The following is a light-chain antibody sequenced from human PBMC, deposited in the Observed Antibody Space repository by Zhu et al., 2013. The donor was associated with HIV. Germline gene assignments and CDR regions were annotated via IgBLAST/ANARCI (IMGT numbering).Light chain of an antibody. J-gene: IGKJ5*01. Sequence: EVVLTQFPGTLSLSPGQGATLSCRASQSISSSSLAWYQQKPGQAPRLLIFGASSRATDIPERFSGSGSGTDFTLTISSLEPEDFAVYYCQQRSNLITFGQGTRLEIK. CDR2: GAS. CDR3: QQRSNLIT. CDR1: QSISSSS. V-gene: IGKV3D-20*02.